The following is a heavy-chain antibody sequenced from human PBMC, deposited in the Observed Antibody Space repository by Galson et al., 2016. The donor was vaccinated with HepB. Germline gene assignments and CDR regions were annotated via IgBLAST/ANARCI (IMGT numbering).Heavy chain of an antibody. CDR1: GYTFTTYG. Sequence: SVKVSCKASGYTFTTYGISWVRQAPGQGLEWMGWISAYSGDTNHAQELQGRVTLTTDTPTRTAYMELRNLGSDDTAVYYCVRDRDRTLDYWGQGTLVAVSS. V-gene: IGHV1-18*01. CDR3: VRDRDRTLDY. J-gene: IGHJ4*02. D-gene: IGHD1-7*01. CDR2: ISAYSGDT.